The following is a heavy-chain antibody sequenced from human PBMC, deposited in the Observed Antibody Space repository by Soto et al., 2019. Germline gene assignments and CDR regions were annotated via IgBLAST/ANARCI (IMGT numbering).Heavy chain of an antibody. CDR2: VKGDGSDR. V-gene: IGHV3-74*01. D-gene: IGHD6-19*01. CDR3: ARAQWLADDVFDI. J-gene: IGHJ3*02. Sequence: GSLRLSCAASGFTFSSYWMHWVRQAPGKGLVWVSRVKGDGSDRTYADSVKGRFTISRDNTKNTLYLQMNSLRPEDTAVYYCARAQWLADDVFDIWGHGTMVTVSS. CDR1: GFTFSSYW.